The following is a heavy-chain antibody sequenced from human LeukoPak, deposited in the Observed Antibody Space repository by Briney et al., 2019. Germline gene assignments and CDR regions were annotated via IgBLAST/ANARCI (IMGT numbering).Heavy chain of an antibody. V-gene: IGHV3-21*01. Sequence: PGGSLRLSCAASGFTFSSYSMNWVRQAPGKGLEWVSSISSSSSYIYYADSVKGRFTISRDNAKNSLYLQMNSLRAEDTAVYYCAREQNRYYYGSGSPSWGQGTLVTVSS. CDR3: AREQNRYYYGSGSPS. J-gene: IGHJ5*02. CDR2: ISSSSSYI. D-gene: IGHD3-10*01. CDR1: GFTFSSYS.